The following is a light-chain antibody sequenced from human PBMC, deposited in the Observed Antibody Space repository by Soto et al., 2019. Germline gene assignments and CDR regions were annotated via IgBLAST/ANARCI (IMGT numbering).Light chain of an antibody. V-gene: IGKV1-39*01. CDR2: AAS. Sequence: DIQMTQSPSSLSASVGDRVTITCRARQSISSYLNWYQQKPGKAPKLLIYAASSVQSGVPSRFRGSGSGTDFTLTISSRQTEDFATYYCQKSYSTAYTVGQGTKLEIK. CDR3: QKSYSTAYT. J-gene: IGKJ2*01. CDR1: QSISSY.